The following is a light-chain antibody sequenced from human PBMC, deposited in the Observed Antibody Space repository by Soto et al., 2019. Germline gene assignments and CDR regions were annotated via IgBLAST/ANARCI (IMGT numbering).Light chain of an antibody. Sequence: ETVMTQSPVTLSVSPGDTATLSCRASQRVSSHLAWYQQKPGQAPRLIIYAASTRATGIPVRFSGSGSETECTLTIRSLQSEDAALYYCHQYNNWPWTFGQGTKVDI. J-gene: IGKJ1*01. V-gene: IGKV3-15*01. CDR3: HQYNNWPWT. CDR1: QRVSSH. CDR2: AAS.